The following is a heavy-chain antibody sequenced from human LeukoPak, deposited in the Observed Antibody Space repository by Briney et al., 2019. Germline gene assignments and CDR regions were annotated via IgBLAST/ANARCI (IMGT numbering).Heavy chain of an antibody. Sequence: ASVKVSCKASGNTLTRHYMHWVRQAPGQGLEWMGIINPSGISTRYVQKFQGRVTMTRDTSTSTVYMELSSLRSEDTAVYYCASQAATDTDAFDIWGQGTMVTVSP. CDR2: INPSGIST. V-gene: IGHV1-46*01. CDR3: ASQAATDTDAFDI. J-gene: IGHJ3*02. D-gene: IGHD6-13*01. CDR1: GNTLTRHY.